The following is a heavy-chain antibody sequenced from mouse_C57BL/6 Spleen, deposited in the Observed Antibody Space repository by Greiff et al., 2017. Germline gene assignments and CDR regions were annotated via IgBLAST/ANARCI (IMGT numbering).Heavy chain of an antibody. V-gene: IGHV1-50*01. D-gene: IGHD1-1*01. Sequence: QVQLQQSGAELVKPGASVKLSCKASGYTFTSYWMPWVKQRPGQGLEWIGEIDPSASYTNYNQKFKGKATLTVDTSSSTAYMRLSSLTSEDSAVYYCARRGYYGSFYYFDYWGKGTTLTVSS. CDR1: GYTFTSYW. J-gene: IGHJ2*01. CDR3: ARRGYYGSFYYFDY. CDR2: IDPSASYT.